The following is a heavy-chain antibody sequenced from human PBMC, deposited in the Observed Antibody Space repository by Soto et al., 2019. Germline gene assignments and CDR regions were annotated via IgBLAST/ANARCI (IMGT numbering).Heavy chain of an antibody. CDR1: GYTFTRYA. V-gene: IGHV1-8*01. J-gene: IGHJ6*02. D-gene: IGHD2-2*01. CDR3: ARDRAVLVPAALNDYYYYGMDV. Sequence: ASVKVSCKASGYTFTRYAMHWVRQAPGQGLEWMGWMNPNSGNTGYAQKFQGRVTMTRNTSISTAYMELSSLRSEDTAVYYCARDRAVLVPAALNDYYYYGMDVWGQGTTVTVSS. CDR2: MNPNSGNT.